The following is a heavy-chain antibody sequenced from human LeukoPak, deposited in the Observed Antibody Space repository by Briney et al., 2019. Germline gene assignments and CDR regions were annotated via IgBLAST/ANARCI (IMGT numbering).Heavy chain of an antibody. V-gene: IGHV3-48*03. CDR2: ISSSGSTI. Sequence: PGGSLRLSCAASGFTFSSYEMNWVRQAPGKGLEWVSYISSSGSTIYYADSVKDRFTISRDNAENSLYLQMNSLRAEDTAVYYCMIVVVITTTNAFDIWGQGTMVTVSS. CDR1: GFTFSSYE. D-gene: IGHD3-22*01. CDR3: MIVVVITTTNAFDI. J-gene: IGHJ3*02.